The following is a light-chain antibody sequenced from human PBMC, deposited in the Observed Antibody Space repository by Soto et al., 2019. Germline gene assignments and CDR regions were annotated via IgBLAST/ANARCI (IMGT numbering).Light chain of an antibody. CDR1: QSVSSY. CDR3: QQYDNWPSIT. J-gene: IGKJ5*01. CDR2: GAS. Sequence: EIVMTQSPATLSVSPGERAPLSCRASQSVSSYLAWYQQKPGQAPRLLIYGASTRATGIPARFSGSGSGTEFTLTISSLQSEDFAVYYCQQYDNWPSITFGQGTRLEIK. V-gene: IGKV3-15*01.